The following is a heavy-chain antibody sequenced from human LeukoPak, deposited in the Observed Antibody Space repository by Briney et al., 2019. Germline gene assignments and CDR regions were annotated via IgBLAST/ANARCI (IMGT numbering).Heavy chain of an antibody. D-gene: IGHD6-13*01. J-gene: IGHJ4*02. CDR1: GGSISSYY. Sequence: SETLSLTCTVSGGSISSYYWSWIRQPPGKGLEWIGYIYYSGGTNYNPTLKSRVTISVDTSKNQFSLKLSSVTAADTAVYYCASSTSSWIGNSFDYWGQGTLVTVSS. V-gene: IGHV4-59*08. CDR2: IYYSGGT. CDR3: ASSTSSWIGNSFDY.